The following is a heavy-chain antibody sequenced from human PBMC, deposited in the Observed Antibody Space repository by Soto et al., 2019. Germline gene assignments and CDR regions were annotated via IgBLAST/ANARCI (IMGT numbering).Heavy chain of an antibody. D-gene: IGHD3-3*01. Sequence: QVQLQESGPGLVKPSQTLSLTCTVSGGSISSGDYYWSWIRQPPGKGLEWIGYIYYSGSTYYNPSFKSRVTISVDTSKNQFSLKLSSVTAADTAVYYCARDLFWSGSTVWGMDVWGQGTTVTVSS. CDR2: IYYSGST. CDR3: ARDLFWSGSTVWGMDV. CDR1: GGSISSGDYY. J-gene: IGHJ6*02. V-gene: IGHV4-30-4*01.